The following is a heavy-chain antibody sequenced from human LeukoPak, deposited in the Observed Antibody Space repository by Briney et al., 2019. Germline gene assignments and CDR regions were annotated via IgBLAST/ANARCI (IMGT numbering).Heavy chain of an antibody. D-gene: IGHD6-19*01. CDR3: ASQSASGWPFDY. V-gene: IGHV3-64D*06. Sequence: PGGSLRLSCSASGFTFSSYAMHWVRQAPGKGLEFVSAISSNGGSTFYADSVKGRFTISRDNSKNTLYLQMSSLRAEDTAVYYCASQSASGWPFDYWGQGTLVTVSS. CDR2: ISSNGGST. CDR1: GFTFSSYA. J-gene: IGHJ4*02.